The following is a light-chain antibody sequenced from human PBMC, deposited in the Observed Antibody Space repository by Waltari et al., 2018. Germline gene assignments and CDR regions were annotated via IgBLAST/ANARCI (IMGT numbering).Light chain of an antibody. CDR1: QSVSSD. Sequence: EILMTQSPATLSVSPGERATLSCRASQSVSSDLAWYQQKPGQTPRLLIYGASTRATGVPDRISGSGSGTDFTLTISSLQSEDFAIYYCQQYNNWPPLTFGGGTKVEIK. CDR2: GAS. V-gene: IGKV3-15*01. J-gene: IGKJ4*01. CDR3: QQYNNWPPLT.